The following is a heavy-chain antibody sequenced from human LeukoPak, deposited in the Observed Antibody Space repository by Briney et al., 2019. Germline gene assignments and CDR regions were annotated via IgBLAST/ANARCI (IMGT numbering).Heavy chain of an antibody. J-gene: IGHJ4*02. V-gene: IGHV3-21*01. Sequence: GGSLRLSCAASGFTFSSYSMNWVRQAPGKGLEWVSSISSSSSYIYYADSVKGRFTISRDNAKNSLYLQMNRLRAEDTAVYYCARDSYCSGGSCYSRGLDYWGQGTLVTVSS. CDR3: ARDSYCSGGSCYSRGLDY. D-gene: IGHD2-15*01. CDR1: GFTFSSYS. CDR2: ISSSSSYI.